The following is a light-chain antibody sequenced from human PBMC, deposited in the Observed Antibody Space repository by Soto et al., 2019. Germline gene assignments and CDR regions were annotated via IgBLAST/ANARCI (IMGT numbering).Light chain of an antibody. CDR1: QSITTY. Sequence: DIQMTQSPSSLSASVGDRVTITCRASQSITTYLNWYQQKPGKAPKLLIYATSSLQSGVPSRFSGSGSGTDFTLTISRLQREDFATYYCQQSYSSLWTFGQGTKVDNK. V-gene: IGKV1-39*01. CDR2: ATS. CDR3: QQSYSSLWT. J-gene: IGKJ1*01.